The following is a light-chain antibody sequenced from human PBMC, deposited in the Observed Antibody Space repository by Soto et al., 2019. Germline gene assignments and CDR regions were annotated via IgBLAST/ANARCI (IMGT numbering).Light chain of an antibody. J-gene: IGKJ3*01. CDR2: DTS. Sequence: EIVLTQSPATLSLSPGERATLSCRASQSVGSYLAWYQQKPGQAPRLLIYDTSNRATGIPARFSGSGSGTDFTLTISSLEPGDFAVYYCQQRSKWPRTFGPGTKVDIK. V-gene: IGKV3-11*01. CDR3: QQRSKWPRT. CDR1: QSVGSY.